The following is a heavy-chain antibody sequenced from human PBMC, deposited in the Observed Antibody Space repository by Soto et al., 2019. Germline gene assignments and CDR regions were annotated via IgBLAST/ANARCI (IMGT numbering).Heavy chain of an antibody. CDR3: ATDSYATHV. J-gene: IGHJ6*02. V-gene: IGHV3-74*03. D-gene: IGHD4-17*01. Sequence: PGGSLRLSCAASGFTFSNYWMHWVRQAPGKGLVWVSRINIDGSGTTYADSVKGRFTISRDNAKNTVFLEMKNLRAEDTAVYYCATDSYATHVWGQGTTVTVSS. CDR2: INIDGSGT. CDR1: GFTFSNYW.